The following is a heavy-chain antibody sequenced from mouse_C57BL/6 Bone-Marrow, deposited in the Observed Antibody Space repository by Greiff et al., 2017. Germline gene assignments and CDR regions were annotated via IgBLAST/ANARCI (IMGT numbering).Heavy chain of an antibody. CDR1: GFNIKDDY. CDR2: IDPENGDT. D-gene: IGHD2-1*01. V-gene: IGHV14-4*01. Sequence: EVQLQQSGAELVRPGASVKLSCTASGFNIKDDYMHWVKQRPEQGLEWIGWIDPENGDTEYASKFQGKATITADTSSNTAYLQLSSLTSEDTAVYYCTTPNLLGRPGFAYWGQGTLVTVSA. CDR3: TTPNLLGRPGFAY. J-gene: IGHJ3*01.